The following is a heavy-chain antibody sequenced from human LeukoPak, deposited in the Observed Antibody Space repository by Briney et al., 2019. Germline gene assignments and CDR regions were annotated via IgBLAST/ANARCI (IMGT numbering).Heavy chain of an antibody. V-gene: IGHV1-18*01. D-gene: IGHD2-15*01. CDR2: ISAYNGNT. CDR1: GYRFTSYG. CDR3: AREGYCSGGICYSTMNWFDP. J-gene: IGHJ5*02. Sequence: GASVKVSCKASGYRFTSYGITWVRQAPGQGLEWMGWISAYNGNTNYAQKDQGRVALTTDTSTSTAYMELRSLRSDDTAVYYCAREGYCSGGICYSTMNWFDPWGQGTLVTVSS.